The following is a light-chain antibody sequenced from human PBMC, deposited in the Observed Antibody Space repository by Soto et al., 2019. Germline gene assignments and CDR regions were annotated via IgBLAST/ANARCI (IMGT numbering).Light chain of an antibody. CDR3: QQYNNWPRT. V-gene: IGKV3D-15*01. CDR1: QSVSSN. J-gene: IGKJ3*01. Sequence: EIVMTQSPATLSVSPGERATLSCRASQSVSSNLAWYQQKPGQGPRLLLYGVSTRATGIPARFSGSGSGTEFTLTISSLQSEDFAFYYCQQYNNWPRTFGPGTKVDFK. CDR2: GVS.